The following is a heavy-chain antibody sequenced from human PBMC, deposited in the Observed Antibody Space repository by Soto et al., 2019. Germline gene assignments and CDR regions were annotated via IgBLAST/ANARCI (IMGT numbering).Heavy chain of an antibody. CDR2: ISDRGQSV. Sequence: GGSLRLSCAASGFTFSSYAISWVRQAPWKGLEWVSSISDRGQSVFFADSVKGRFTISRDNSNNTLYLQMNSLRADDTAVYYCARATRGSACYRGLDYWGQGTLVTVSS. D-gene: IGHD6-19*01. J-gene: IGHJ4*02. CDR1: GFTFSSYA. V-gene: IGHV3-23*01. CDR3: ARATRGSACYRGLDY.